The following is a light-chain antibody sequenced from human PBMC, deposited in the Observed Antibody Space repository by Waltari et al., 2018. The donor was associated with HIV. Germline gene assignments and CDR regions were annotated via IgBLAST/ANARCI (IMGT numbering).Light chain of an antibody. V-gene: IGLV2-14*01. CDR1: SSDLGGYNY. CDR3: SSYTSSNTLV. CDR2: EVS. J-gene: IGLJ1*01. Sequence: QSALTQPASVSGSPGQSITISCTGTSSDLGGYNYVSWYQHHPGKAPKLMIYEVSNRPAGVSKRFSGSKSGNTASLTISGLQAEDEADYYCSSYTSSNTLVFGTGTKVTVL.